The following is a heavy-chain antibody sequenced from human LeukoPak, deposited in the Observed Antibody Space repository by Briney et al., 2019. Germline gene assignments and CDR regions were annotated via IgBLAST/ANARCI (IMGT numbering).Heavy chain of an antibody. CDR1: GFTFSDYY. Sequence: GESLRLSCAASGFTFSDYYMSWIRQAPGKGLEWVSYISSSGTAIYYADSVKGRFTISRDNTKNSLYLQMNSLRAEDTAVYYCAPFGGWELPVFDYWGQGTLVTVSS. CDR3: APFGGWELPVFDY. J-gene: IGHJ4*02. D-gene: IGHD1-26*01. CDR2: ISSSGTAI. V-gene: IGHV3-11*04.